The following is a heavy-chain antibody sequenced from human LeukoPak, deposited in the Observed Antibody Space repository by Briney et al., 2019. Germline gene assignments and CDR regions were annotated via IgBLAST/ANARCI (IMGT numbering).Heavy chain of an antibody. V-gene: IGHV1-46*01. CDR1: GYTFTSYY. CDR3: ARDTLGDDAFDI. CDR2: INPSGGST. Sequence: GVSVKVSCKASGYTFTSYYMHWVRQAPGQGLEWMGIINPSGGSTSYAQKFQGRVTMTRDTSTSTVYMELSSLRSEDTAVYYCARDTLGDDAFDIWGQGTMVTVSS. D-gene: IGHD2/OR15-2a*01. J-gene: IGHJ3*02.